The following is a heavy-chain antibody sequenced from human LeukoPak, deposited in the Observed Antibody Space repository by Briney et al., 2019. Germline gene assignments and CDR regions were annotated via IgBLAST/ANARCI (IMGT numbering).Heavy chain of an antibody. V-gene: IGHV4-59*11. CDR1: GGSISSHY. CDR3: PRAVFDGPPLSN. J-gene: IGHJ4*02. Sequence: SETLSLTCTVSGGSISSHYCSWIRQSPGKGLEWIGYIYDSGSTNYNPSLKSRVTISMDPSKNQFSLNLYSVTAADPAMYYCPRAVFDGPPLSNWGQGTLVPVSS. D-gene: IGHD5-24*01. CDR2: IYDSGST.